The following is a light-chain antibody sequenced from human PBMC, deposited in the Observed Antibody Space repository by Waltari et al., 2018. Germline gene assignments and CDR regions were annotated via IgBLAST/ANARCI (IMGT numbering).Light chain of an antibody. Sequence: EIVMTQSPATPSVSPGESATPSCRASQSVSSNLAWYQQKPGQAPRLLLYGASTRGTGIPARVSGSGSGTECTLNIRGREAEEGAVDYGQQYNNWAPGTCGQGTKVEIK. CDR1: QSVSSN. CDR2: GAS. V-gene: IGKV3-15*01. J-gene: IGKJ1*01. CDR3: QQYNNWAPGT.